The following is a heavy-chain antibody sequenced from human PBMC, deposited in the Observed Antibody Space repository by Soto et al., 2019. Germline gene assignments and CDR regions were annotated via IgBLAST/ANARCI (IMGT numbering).Heavy chain of an antibody. J-gene: IGHJ4*02. D-gene: IGHD3-3*01. CDR3: ARDRRFLEWFFDY. V-gene: IGHV1-2*02. Sequence: ASVKVSCKASGYTFTGYYMHRVRQAPGQGLEWMGWINPNSGGTNYAQKFQGRVTMTRDTSISTAYMELSRLRSDDTAVYYCARDRRFLEWFFDYWGQGTLVTVSS. CDR2: INPNSGGT. CDR1: GYTFTGYY.